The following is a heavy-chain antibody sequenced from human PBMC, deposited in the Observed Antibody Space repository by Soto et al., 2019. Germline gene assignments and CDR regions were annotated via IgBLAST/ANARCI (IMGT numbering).Heavy chain of an antibody. Sequence: QVQLVQSGAAVKKPGSSVKVSCKASGGTFSSYAISWVRQAPGQGLEWMGGIIPIFGTANYAQKFQGRVTITADKSTSTDYMELSSLRSEDTAVYYCARDNDIVLMVYARRGYYYYGMDVWGQGTTVTVSS. V-gene: IGHV1-69*06. CDR2: IIPIFGTA. CDR1: GGTFSSYA. CDR3: ARDNDIVLMVYARRGYYYYGMDV. D-gene: IGHD2-8*01. J-gene: IGHJ6*02.